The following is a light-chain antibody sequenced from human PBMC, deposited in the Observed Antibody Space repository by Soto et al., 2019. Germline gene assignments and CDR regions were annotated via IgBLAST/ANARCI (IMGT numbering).Light chain of an antibody. Sequence: QSALTQPASVSGSPGQSITISCTGTSSDVGGYNYVSWYQQHPGKAPKLMIYEVSNRPSGVSNRFSGYKSGNTASLTISGLQAEDEADYYCSSYTSSRTLVFGGGTKLTVL. J-gene: IGLJ2*01. CDR2: EVS. CDR1: SSDVGGYNY. V-gene: IGLV2-14*01. CDR3: SSYTSSRTLV.